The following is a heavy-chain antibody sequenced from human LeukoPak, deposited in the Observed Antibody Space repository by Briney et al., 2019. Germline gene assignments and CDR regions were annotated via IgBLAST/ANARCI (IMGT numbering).Heavy chain of an antibody. CDR3: ASYGGNSEYAY. V-gene: IGHV4-34*01. Sequence: SETLSLTCADYGGSFSGYYWSWIRQPPGKGLEWIGEINHSGSTNYNPSLKSRVTISVDTSKNQFSLKLSSVTAADTAVYYCASYGGNSEYAYWGQGTLVTVSS. D-gene: IGHD4-23*01. CDR2: INHSGST. CDR1: GGSFSGYY. J-gene: IGHJ4*02.